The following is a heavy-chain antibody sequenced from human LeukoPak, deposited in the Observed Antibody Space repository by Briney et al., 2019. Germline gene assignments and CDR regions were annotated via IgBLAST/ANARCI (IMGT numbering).Heavy chain of an antibody. Sequence: SETLSLTCAVYGGSFSSYYWGWIRQPPGKGLEWIGSIYYSGSTYYNPSLKSRVTISVDTSKNQFSLKLSSVTAADTAVYYCASRTLLYSYPTDYKDYWGQGTLVTVSS. D-gene: IGHD5-18*01. CDR1: GGSFSSYY. CDR2: IYYSGST. CDR3: ASRTLLYSYPTDYKDY. J-gene: IGHJ4*02. V-gene: IGHV4-39*01.